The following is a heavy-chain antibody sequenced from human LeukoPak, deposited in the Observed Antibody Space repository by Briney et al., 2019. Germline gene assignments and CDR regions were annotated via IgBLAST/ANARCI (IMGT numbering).Heavy chain of an antibody. V-gene: IGHV3-49*04. CDR1: GFTFGDYA. Sequence: PGRPLRLSCTTSGFTFGDYAMSWVRQAPGKGLEWVGFIRSKAYGGTTEYAASVKGRFTISRDDSKSIAYLQMNSLKAEDTAVYYCTRERFDYGDYLSDYWGQGTLVTVSS. J-gene: IGHJ4*02. CDR2: IRSKAYGGTT. CDR3: TRERFDYGDYLSDY. D-gene: IGHD4-17*01.